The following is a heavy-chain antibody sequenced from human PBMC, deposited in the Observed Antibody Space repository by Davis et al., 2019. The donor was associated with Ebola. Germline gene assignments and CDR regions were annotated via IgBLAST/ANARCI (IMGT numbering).Heavy chain of an antibody. V-gene: IGHV4-34*01. D-gene: IGHD2-15*01. CDR2: INHSGST. J-gene: IGHJ6*02. CDR1: GGSFSGYY. CDR3: ARQKCGGGSCYGRRYYYYGMDV. Sequence: MPSETLSLTCAVSGGSFSGYYWSWIRQPPGKGLEWTGEINHSGSTTYNPSLKSRVTITVDTSKNQFSLKLSSVTAAETAVYYCARQKCGGGSCYGRRYYYYGMDVWGQGTTVTVSS.